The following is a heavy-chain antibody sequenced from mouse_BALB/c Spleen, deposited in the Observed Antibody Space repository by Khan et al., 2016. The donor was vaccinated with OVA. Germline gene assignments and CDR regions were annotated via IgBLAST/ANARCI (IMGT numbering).Heavy chain of an antibody. V-gene: IGHV5-9-3*01. CDR2: ISTGGHYT. CDR3: ARRLVDYYAMDY. CDR1: GFTFSSFA. J-gene: IGHJ4*01. D-gene: IGHD2-2*01. Sequence: DVKLEASGGGVVKPGGSLKLSCSASGFTFSSFAMSWVRQTPEKRLEWVATISTGGHYTFYPASVKGRFTISRDNARNTLYLQMSSLRSEDTAMYYCARRLVDYYAMDYWGQGTSVTVSS.